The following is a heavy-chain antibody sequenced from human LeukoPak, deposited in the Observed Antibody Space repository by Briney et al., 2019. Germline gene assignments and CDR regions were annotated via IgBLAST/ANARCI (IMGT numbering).Heavy chain of an antibody. CDR1: GGTFSSYA. D-gene: IGHD3-3*01. CDR3: ARDHSPSYDFWSGYYHYYYYGMDV. CDR2: MNPNSGNT. J-gene: IGHJ6*02. Sequence: ASVKVSCKASGGTFSSYAISWVRQAPGQGLEWMGWMNPNSGNTGYAQKFQGRVTMTRNTSISTAYMELSSLRSEDTAVYYCARDHSPSYDFWSGYYHYYYYGMDVWGQGTTVTVSS. V-gene: IGHV1-8*02.